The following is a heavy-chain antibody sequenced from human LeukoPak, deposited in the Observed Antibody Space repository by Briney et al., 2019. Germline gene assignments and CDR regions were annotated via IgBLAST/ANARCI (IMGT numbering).Heavy chain of an antibody. J-gene: IGHJ4*02. V-gene: IGHV1-24*01. CDR2: FDPEDGET. CDR3: ATSSGWQNDY. D-gene: IGHD6-19*01. CDR1: GYTLTELS. Sequence: ASVKVSSKVSGYTLTELSMHCVRQAPGKGRERMGGFDPEDGETIYAQKFQGRVTMTEDTSTDTAYMELSSLRSEDTAVYYCATSSGWQNDYWGQGTLVTVSS.